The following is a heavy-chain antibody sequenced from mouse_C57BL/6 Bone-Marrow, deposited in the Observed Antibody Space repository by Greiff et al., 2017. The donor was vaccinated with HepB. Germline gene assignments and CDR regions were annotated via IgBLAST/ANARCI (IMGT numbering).Heavy chain of an antibody. J-gene: IGHJ2*01. CDR1: GYTFTSYW. D-gene: IGHD2-4*01. CDR2: IDPSDSYT. V-gene: IGHV1-69*01. Sequence: QVQLKQPGAELVMPGASVKLSCKASGYTFTSYWMHWVKQRPGQGLEWIGEIDPSDSYTNYNQKFKGKSTLTVDKSSSTAYMQLSSLTSEDSAVYYCARDYDYYLDYWGQGTTLTVSS. CDR3: ARDYDYYLDY.